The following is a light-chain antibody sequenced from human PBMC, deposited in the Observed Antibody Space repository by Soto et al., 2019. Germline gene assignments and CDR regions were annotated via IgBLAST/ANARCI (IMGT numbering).Light chain of an antibody. J-gene: IGKJ1*01. V-gene: IGKV1-5*03. CDR3: QQYNSYSWA. CDR2: KAS. Sequence: DLHMTHSPSTLSASVGDRVTITCRASQSISTWLAWYQQRAGKAPKLLIYKASNLESGVPSRFSGSGSGTDFTLTISSLQPDDFATYYCQQYNSYSWAFGQGTKV. CDR1: QSISTW.